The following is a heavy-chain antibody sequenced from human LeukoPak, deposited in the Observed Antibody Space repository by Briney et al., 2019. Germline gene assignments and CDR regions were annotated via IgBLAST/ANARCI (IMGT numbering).Heavy chain of an antibody. V-gene: IGHV4-59*08. CDR1: DGSISSYY. J-gene: IGHJ2*01. D-gene: IGHD2-15*01. Sequence: TSETLSLTCTVSDGSISSYYWRWIRQPPGKGLEWIGYIYYSGSTNYNPSLKSRVTVSVDTSKNQFSLRLSSVTAADTAVYYCARQGGGSWYFDLWGRGTLVTVSS. CDR3: ARQGGGSWYFDL. CDR2: IYYSGST.